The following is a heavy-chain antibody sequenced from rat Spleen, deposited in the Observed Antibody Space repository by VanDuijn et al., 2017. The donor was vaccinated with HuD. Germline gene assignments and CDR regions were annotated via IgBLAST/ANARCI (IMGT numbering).Heavy chain of an antibody. CDR1: GFTFNNYW. CDR3: TRDRYPGIFDY. CDR2: ITNFAGRT. V-gene: IGHV5-31*01. Sequence: EVQLVESGGGLVQPGRSLKLSCVASGFTFNNYWMTWIRQSPGKGLEWVASITNFAGRTHYPDSVKGRYTISRDNAKSTLYLQMNSLRSEDTATYYCTRDRYPGIFDYWGQGVMVTVSS. D-gene: IGHD1-4*01. J-gene: IGHJ2*01.